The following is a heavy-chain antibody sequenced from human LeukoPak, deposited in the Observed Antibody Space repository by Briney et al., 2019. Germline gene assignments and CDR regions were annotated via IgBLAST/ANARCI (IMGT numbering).Heavy chain of an antibody. CDR1: GGSFSGYY. V-gene: IGHV4-34*01. J-gene: IGHJ4*02. CDR3: ARLLRRGYYFDY. CDR2: INHSGST. Sequence: SETLSLTCAVYGGSFSGYYWSWIRQPPGKGLEWIGEINHSGSTNYNPSLKSRVTISVDTSKNQFSLKLSSVTAADTAVYYCARLLRRGYYFDYWGQGTVVTVSS. D-gene: IGHD2-15*01.